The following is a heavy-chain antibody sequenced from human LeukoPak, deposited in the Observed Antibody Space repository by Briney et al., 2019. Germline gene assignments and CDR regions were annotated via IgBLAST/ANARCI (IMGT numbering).Heavy chain of an antibody. CDR2: IYPSDSDI. J-gene: IGHJ4*02. CDR1: GYSSTSYW. CDR3: ARVDGSGTFLYYFDY. Sequence: GESLKISCKGSGYSSTSYWIGWVRHMPGKGLEWMGIIYPSDSDIRYSPSFQGQVTISADKSISTAYLQWSSLKASDAAMYFCARVDGSGTFLYYFDYWGQGTLVTVSS. V-gene: IGHV5-51*01. D-gene: IGHD3-10*01.